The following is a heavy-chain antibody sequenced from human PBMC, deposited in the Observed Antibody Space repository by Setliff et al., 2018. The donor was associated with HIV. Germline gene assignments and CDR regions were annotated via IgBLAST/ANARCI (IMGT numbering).Heavy chain of an antibody. CDR2: ISAYNGDI. J-gene: IGHJ4*02. CDR3: ARDPTMVRGSSFYY. V-gene: IGHV1-18*01. CDR1: GYTFTSYG. Sequence: ASVKVSCKASGYTFTSYGISWVRQAPGQGLEWMGWISAYNGDINYAQKFQGRVTMTTDTSTSTAYMELRSLRYDDTAVYFCARDPTMVRGSSFYYWGQGTLVTSPQ. D-gene: IGHD3-10*01.